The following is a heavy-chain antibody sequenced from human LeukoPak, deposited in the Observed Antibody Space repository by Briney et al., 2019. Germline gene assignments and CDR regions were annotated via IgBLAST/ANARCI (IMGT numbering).Heavy chain of an antibody. CDR1: GFTVTSNY. V-gene: IGHV3-53*01. D-gene: IGHD2-21*01. CDR3: ARGSRAGGVDSYFDY. Sequence: GGSLRLSCAASGFTVTSNYVSWVRQAPGKGLEWVSGFSGGGDTYYADSVKGRFTISRDNSKNTLYLQMNSLRAEDTAVYYCARGSRAGGVDSYFDYWGQGTLVTVSS. CDR2: FSGGGDT. J-gene: IGHJ4*02.